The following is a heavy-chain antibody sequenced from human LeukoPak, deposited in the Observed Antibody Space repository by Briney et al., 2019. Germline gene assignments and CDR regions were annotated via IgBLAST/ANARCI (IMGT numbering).Heavy chain of an antibody. V-gene: IGHV4-4*07. J-gene: IGHJ6*03. CDR2: IYTSGST. Sequence: PSETLSLTCTVSGGSISSYYWSWIRQPAGKGLEWIGRIYTSGSTYYNPSLKSRVTMSVDTSKNQFSLKLSSVTAADTAVYYCASCSGGSCRKTYYYYMDVWGKGTTVTVSS. CDR1: GGSISSYY. D-gene: IGHD2-15*01. CDR3: ASCSGGSCRKTYYYYMDV.